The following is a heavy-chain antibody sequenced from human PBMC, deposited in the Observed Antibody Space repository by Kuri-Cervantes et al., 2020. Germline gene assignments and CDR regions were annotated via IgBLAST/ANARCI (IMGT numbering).Heavy chain of an antibody. CDR3: ATAVTGLSPGHDAFDI. CDR1: GYTLTELS. J-gene: IGHJ3*02. V-gene: IGHV1-24*01. D-gene: IGHD1-20*01. CDR2: FDPEDGET. Sequence: SVKVSCKVSGYTLTELSMHWVRQAPGKGLEWMGGFDPEDGETIYAQKFQGRVTMTEDTSTDTAYMELSSLRSEDTAVYYCATAVTGLSPGHDAFDIWGQGTMVT.